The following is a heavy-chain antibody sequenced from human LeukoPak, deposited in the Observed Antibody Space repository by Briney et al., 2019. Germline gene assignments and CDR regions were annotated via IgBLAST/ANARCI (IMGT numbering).Heavy chain of an antibody. CDR1: GYIFTPHY. V-gene: IGHV1-2*06. Sequence: ASVRVSSTPSGYIFTPHYIHWLRQAPGHRLEWREQINPNAGGANYTQNFQGRVAMMRDRSISTVYIELSSLRSDDAAVYYCARGERYGVYDYFDYWGQGALVTVSS. CDR3: ARGERYGVYDYFDY. CDR2: INPNAGGA. J-gene: IGHJ4*02. D-gene: IGHD5/OR15-5a*01.